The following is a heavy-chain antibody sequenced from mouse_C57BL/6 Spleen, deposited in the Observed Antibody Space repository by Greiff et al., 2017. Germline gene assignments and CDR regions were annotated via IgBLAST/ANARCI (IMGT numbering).Heavy chain of an antibody. J-gene: IGHJ1*03. CDR2: ISSGSSTI. D-gene: IGHD3-2*02. CDR1: GFTFSDYG. CDR3: ARDSSGYVPLHWYFEV. V-gene: IGHV5-17*01. Sequence: EVQLVESGGGLVKPGGSLKLSCAASGFTFSDYGMHWVRQAPEKGLEWVAYISSGSSTIYYADTVKGRFTISRDNAKNTLFLQMTSLRSEDTAMYYCARDSSGYVPLHWYFEVWGTGTTVTVSS.